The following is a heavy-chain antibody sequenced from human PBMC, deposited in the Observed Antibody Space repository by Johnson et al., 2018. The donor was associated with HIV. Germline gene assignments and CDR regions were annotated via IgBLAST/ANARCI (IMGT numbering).Heavy chain of an antibody. CDR3: ARPIARGASNI. CDR2: ISYDGSNK. V-gene: IGHV3-30-3*01. J-gene: IGHJ3*02. D-gene: IGHD1-26*01. Sequence: QVQLVESGGGVVQPGRSLRLSCAASGFTFTFYAMHWVRQAPGKGLEWVAVISYDGSNKYYADSVKGRFTISRDNSKNMLYLQMNSLRAEDTAVYYCARPIARGASNIWGQGTMVTVSS. CDR1: GFTFTFYA.